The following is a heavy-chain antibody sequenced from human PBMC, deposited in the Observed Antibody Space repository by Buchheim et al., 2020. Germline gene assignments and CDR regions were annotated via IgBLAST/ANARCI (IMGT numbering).Heavy chain of an antibody. CDR2: IYTSGST. V-gene: IGHV4-61*02. D-gene: IGHD1-26*01. J-gene: IGHJ4*02. Sequence: QVQLQESGPGLVKPSQTLSLTCTVSGGSISSGSYYWSWIRQPAGKGLEWIGRIYTSGSTNYNPSLKSRVTISVDPSKNQFSLKLSSVTAADTAVYYCARESLGIVGATWDYWGQGTL. CDR3: ARESLGIVGATWDY. CDR1: GGSISSGSYY.